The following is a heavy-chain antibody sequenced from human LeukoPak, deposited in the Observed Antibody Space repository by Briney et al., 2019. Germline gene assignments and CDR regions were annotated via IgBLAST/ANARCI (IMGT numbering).Heavy chain of an antibody. J-gene: IGHJ2*01. CDR3: ARLRLPYWYFDL. V-gene: IGHV3-21*01. D-gene: IGHD4-17*01. Sequence: GGSLRLSCAASGFTFSSYSMNWVRQAPGKGLEWVSSISSSSSYIYYADSVKGRFTISRDNAKNSLYLQMNSLRAEDTAVYYCARLRLPYWYFDLWGRGTLVTVSS. CDR2: ISSSSSYI. CDR1: GFTFSSYS.